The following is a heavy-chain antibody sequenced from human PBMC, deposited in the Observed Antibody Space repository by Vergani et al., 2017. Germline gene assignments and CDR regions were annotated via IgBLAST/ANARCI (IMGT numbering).Heavy chain of an antibody. J-gene: IGHJ4*02. CDR3: AKDQVGNYDILTGYYPIDY. CDR1: GFTFDDYA. V-gene: IGHV3-9*01. CDR2: ISWNSGSI. Sequence: EVQLVESGGGLVQPGRSLRLSCAASGFTFDDYAMHCVRQAPGKGLEWVAGISWNSGSIGYADSVKGRFTISSDNAKNSLYLQMNSLRAEDTALYYCAKDQVGNYDILTGYYPIDYWGQGTLVTVSS. D-gene: IGHD3-9*01.